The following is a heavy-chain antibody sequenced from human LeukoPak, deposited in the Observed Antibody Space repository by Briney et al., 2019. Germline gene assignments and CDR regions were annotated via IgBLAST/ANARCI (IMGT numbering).Heavy chain of an antibody. D-gene: IGHD5-18*01. CDR1: GFTFSSYS. CDR3: AANEYSYGSSYYYYMDV. V-gene: IGHV3-48*04. CDR2: ISSSSSTI. Sequence: GGSLRLSCAASGFTFSSYSMNWVRQAPGKGLEWVSYISSSSSTIYYADSVKGRFTISRDNAKNSLYLQMNSLRAEDTAVYYCAANEYSYGSSYYYYMDVWGKGTTVTVSS. J-gene: IGHJ6*03.